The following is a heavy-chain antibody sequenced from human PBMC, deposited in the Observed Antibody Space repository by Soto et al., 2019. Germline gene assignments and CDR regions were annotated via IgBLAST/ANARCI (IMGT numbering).Heavy chain of an antibody. CDR2: IIPIFGTA. D-gene: IGHD4-17*01. CDR1: GGTFSSYA. J-gene: IGHJ6*03. CDR3: ARAPGVLRSNYYYYYMDV. V-gene: IGHV1-69*13. Sequence: SVKVSCKASGGTFSSYAISWVRQAPGQGLEWMGGIIPIFGTANYAQKFQGRVTITADESTSTASLKLSSVTAADTAVYYCARAPGVLRSNYYYYYMDVWGKGTTVTVSS.